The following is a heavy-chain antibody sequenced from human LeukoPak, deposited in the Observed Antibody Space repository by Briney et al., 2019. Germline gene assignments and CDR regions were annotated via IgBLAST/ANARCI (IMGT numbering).Heavy chain of an antibody. CDR2: IYSDGST. CDR1: GFTVSSNY. J-gene: IGHJ5*02. Sequence: GGSLRLSCAASGFTVSSNYMSWVRQAPGKGLEWVSVIYSDGSTYYADSVKGRFTISRDNSKNTLYLQMNSLRAEDTAVYYCARVTNVLYSSGWYEFDPWGQGTLVTVSS. D-gene: IGHD6-19*01. CDR3: ARVTNVLYSSGWYEFDP. V-gene: IGHV3-66*01.